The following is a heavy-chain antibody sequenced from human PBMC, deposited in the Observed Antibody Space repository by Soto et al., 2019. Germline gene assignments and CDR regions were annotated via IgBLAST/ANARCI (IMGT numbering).Heavy chain of an antibody. CDR1: GFTFSSYA. CDR2: ISGSGGST. V-gene: IGHV3-23*01. Sequence: EVQLLESGGGLVQPGGSLRLSCAASGFTFSSYAMTWVRQAPGKGLEWVSAISGSGGSTYYADSVKGRFTISRDNSKNNLHLQMDSLRTADTTVYYCANPPPTVEDTIYYYYGMDVWGQGTTVTVSS. J-gene: IGHJ6*02. CDR3: ANPPPTVEDTIYYYYGMDV. D-gene: IGHD3-10*01.